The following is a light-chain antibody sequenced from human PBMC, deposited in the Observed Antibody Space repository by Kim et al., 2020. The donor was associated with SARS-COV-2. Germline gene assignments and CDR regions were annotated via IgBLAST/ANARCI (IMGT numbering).Light chain of an antibody. CDR2: NTT. J-gene: IGLJ3*02. CDR3: LLYYGAGQV. V-gene: IGLV7-43*01. CDR1: TGAVPSGYF. Sequence: TVSPTCTSSTGAVPSGYFPKWSPQKSGQAPKTLIYNTTNKHSWTPARFSGSLLGDKAALTLSDVQPEDGTEHCCLLYYGAGQVFGGGTQLTVL.